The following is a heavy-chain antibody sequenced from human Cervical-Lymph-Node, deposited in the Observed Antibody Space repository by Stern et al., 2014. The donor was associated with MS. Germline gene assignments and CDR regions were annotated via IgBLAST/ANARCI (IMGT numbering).Heavy chain of an antibody. V-gene: IGHV1-69*02. CDR1: GGTFSSYT. CDR3: ARGSCSGGSCYRTISDY. J-gene: IGHJ4*02. CDR2: IIPILGIA. D-gene: IGHD2-15*01. Sequence: QDQLVQSGAEVKKPGSSVKVSCKASGGTFSSYTISWVRQAPGQGLEWMGRIIPILGIANYAQKFQGRVTITADKSTSTAYMELSSLRSEDTAVYYCARGSCSGGSCYRTISDYWGQGTLVTVSS.